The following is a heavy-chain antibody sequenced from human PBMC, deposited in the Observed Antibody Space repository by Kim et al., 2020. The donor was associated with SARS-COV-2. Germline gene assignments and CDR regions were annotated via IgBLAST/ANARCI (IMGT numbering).Heavy chain of an antibody. CDR3: ASPLYCSAGSCYS. J-gene: IGHJ4*02. D-gene: IGHD2-15*01. V-gene: IGHV3-33*01. Sequence: YADSVKGRFTISRDNSRNTVFLQMDSLRVEDTAVYFCASPLYCSAGSCYSWGQGTLVTVSS.